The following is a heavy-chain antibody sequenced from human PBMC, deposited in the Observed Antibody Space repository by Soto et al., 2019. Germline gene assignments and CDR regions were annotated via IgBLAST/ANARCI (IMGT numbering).Heavy chain of an antibody. V-gene: IGHV1-3*01. D-gene: IGHD6-13*01. CDR1: GYTFSSYA. J-gene: IGHJ4*02. Sequence: QVQLVQSGAEVKKPGASVKVSCKASGYTFSSYAMHWVRQAPGQRLEWMGWINAGNGNTKYSQKFQGRVTITRDTSESTADMELSSLRSEDTAVYYCARAPSWYIFDYWGQGTLVTVSS. CDR3: ARAPSWYIFDY. CDR2: INAGNGNT.